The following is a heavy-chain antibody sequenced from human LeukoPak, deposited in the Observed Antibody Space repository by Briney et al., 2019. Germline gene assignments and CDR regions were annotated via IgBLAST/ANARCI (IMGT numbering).Heavy chain of an antibody. CDR1: GGSISSSSYY. CDR3: ARGWWELLHFDY. D-gene: IGHD1-26*01. CDR2: IYYSGST. V-gene: IGHV4-39*07. J-gene: IGHJ4*02. Sequence: SETLSLTCTVSGGSISSSSYYWGWIRQPPGKGLEWIGSIYYSGSTYYNPSLKSRVTISVDTSKNQLSLKLSSVTAADTAVYYCARGWWELLHFDYWGQGTLVTVSS.